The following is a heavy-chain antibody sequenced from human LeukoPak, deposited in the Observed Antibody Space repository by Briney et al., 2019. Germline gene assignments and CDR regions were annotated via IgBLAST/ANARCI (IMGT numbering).Heavy chain of an antibody. V-gene: IGHV3-15*01. CDR3: TTVGGWPSLRYYYYYMDV. Sequence: GGSLRLSCAASGFTFSNAWMSWVRQAPGKGLEWVGRIKSKTDGGTTDYAAPVKGRFTISRDDSKNTLYLQMNSLKTEDTAVYYCTTVGGWPSLRYYYYYMDVWGKGTTVTVSS. D-gene: IGHD6-19*01. CDR2: IKSKTDGGTT. J-gene: IGHJ6*03. CDR1: GFTFSNAW.